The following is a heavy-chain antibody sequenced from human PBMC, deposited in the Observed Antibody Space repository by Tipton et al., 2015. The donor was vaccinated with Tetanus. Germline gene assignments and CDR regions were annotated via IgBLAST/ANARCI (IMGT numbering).Heavy chain of an antibody. J-gene: IGHJ4*02. CDR3: ATSSSGLDY. D-gene: IGHD6-6*01. CDR2: ISYDGSNK. CDR1: GFTFGSYA. Sequence: SLRLSCAASGFTFGSYAMHWVRQAPGKGLEWVAVISYDGSNKYYADSVKGRFTISRDNSKNTLYLQMNSLRAEDTAVYYCATSSSGLDYWGQGALVTVSS. V-gene: IGHV3-30-3*01.